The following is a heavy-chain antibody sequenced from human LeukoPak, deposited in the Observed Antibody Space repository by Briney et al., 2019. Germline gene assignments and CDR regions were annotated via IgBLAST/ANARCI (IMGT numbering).Heavy chain of an antibody. CDR2: IYTSGST. Sequence: KSSETLSLTCTVSGGSISSYYWSWIRQPAGKGLEWIGRIYTSGSTNYNPSLKSRVTISVDTSKNQFSLKLSSVTAADTAVYYCARENYGSGSYYFDYWGQGTLVTVSS. J-gene: IGHJ4*02. CDR1: GGSISSYY. CDR3: ARENYGSGSYYFDY. V-gene: IGHV4-4*07. D-gene: IGHD3-10*01.